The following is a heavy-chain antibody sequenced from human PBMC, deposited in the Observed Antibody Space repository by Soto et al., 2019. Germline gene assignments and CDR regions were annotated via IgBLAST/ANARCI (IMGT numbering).Heavy chain of an antibody. J-gene: IGHJ5*02. D-gene: IGHD6-6*01. CDR2: IYYSGST. Sequence: SETLSLTCTVSGGSISSGDYYWSWIRQPPGKGLEWIGYIYYSGSTYYNPSLKSRVTISVDTSKNQFSLKLSSVTAADTAVYYCAGAAIDSSSSCSWFDPWGQGTLVTVSS. CDR1: GGSISSGDYY. CDR3: AGAAIDSSSSCSWFDP. V-gene: IGHV4-30-4*01.